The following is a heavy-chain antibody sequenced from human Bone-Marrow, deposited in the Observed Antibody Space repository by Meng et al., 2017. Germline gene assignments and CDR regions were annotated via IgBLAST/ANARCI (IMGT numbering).Heavy chain of an antibody. CDR2: IRSKAYGGTT. V-gene: IGHV3-49*03. J-gene: IGHJ5*02. CDR1: GFTFGDYA. Sequence: GGSLRLSCTASGFTFGDYAMSWFRQAPGKGLEWVGFIRSKAYGGTTEYAASVKGRFTISRDDSKNTLYLQMNSLKTEDTAVYYCTTDPGVVVVTARTTNWFDPWGQGTLVTVSS. CDR3: TTDPGVVVVTARTTNWFDP. D-gene: IGHD2-21*02.